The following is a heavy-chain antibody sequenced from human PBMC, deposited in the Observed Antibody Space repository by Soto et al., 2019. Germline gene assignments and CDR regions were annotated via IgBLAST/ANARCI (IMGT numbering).Heavy chain of an antibody. J-gene: IGHJ4*02. V-gene: IGHV1-8*01. D-gene: IGHD1-26*01. CDR1: GYTFTSYD. CDR3: ARDDDNGSDCDLAY. CDR2: MNPNSGNT. Sequence: VKVSCKASGYTFTSYDINWVRQATGQGLEWMGWMNPNSGNTGYAQKFQGRVTMTRNTSISTAYMELSSLRVEDTAVYYCARDDDNGSDCDLAYWGQGALVTVSS.